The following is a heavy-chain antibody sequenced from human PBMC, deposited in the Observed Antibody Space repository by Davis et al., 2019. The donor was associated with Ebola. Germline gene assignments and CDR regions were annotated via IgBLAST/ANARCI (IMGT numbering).Heavy chain of an antibody. Sequence: GGSLRLSCAASGFTVSSNHMSWVRQAPGKGLEWVSVNYDQSTAYADSVRGRFIISRDKSNNTLYLEMNSLRVDDTAVYYCATTQWLREFDNWGQGTLVTVSS. D-gene: IGHD6-19*01. CDR2: NYDQST. V-gene: IGHV3-53*05. CDR3: ATTQWLREFDN. J-gene: IGHJ4*02. CDR1: GFTVSSNH.